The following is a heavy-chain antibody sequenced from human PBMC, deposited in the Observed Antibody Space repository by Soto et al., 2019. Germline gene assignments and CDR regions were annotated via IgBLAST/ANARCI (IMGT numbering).Heavy chain of an antibody. Sequence: GGSLRLSCAASGFTFSSYAMSWVRQAPGKGLEWVSAISGSGGSTYYADSVKGRFTISRDNSKNTLYLQMNSLRAEDTAVYYCASSNLGYCSSTSCPLDYWGQGTLVTVSS. V-gene: IGHV3-23*01. CDR1: GFTFSSYA. CDR3: ASSNLGYCSSTSCPLDY. CDR2: ISGSGGST. D-gene: IGHD2-2*01. J-gene: IGHJ4*02.